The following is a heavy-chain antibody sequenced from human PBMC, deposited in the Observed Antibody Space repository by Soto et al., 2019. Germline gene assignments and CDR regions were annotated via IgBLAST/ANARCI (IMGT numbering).Heavy chain of an antibody. CDR2: IYYSGST. D-gene: IGHD2-15*01. CDR3: ARGSALSLFDY. CDR1: GGSISRGGYY. V-gene: IGHV4-31*03. J-gene: IGHJ4*02. Sequence: QVQLQESGPGLVKPSQTLSLTCTVSGGSISRGGYYWSWIRQHPGKGLESIGYIYYSGSTYYNPSLESRITKSVDTSKNQFSLKLSSVTAADTAVDYCARGSALSLFDYWGQGTLVTVSS.